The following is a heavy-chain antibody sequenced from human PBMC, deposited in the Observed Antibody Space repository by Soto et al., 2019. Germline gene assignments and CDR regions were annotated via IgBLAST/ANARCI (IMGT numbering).Heavy chain of an antibody. Sequence: SETLSLTCTVSGGSISSGGYYWSWIRQHPGKGLEWIGYIYYSGSTYYNPSLKSRVTISVDTSKNQFSLKMSSVTAADTAVYYCARDRSDRDYYDSSGVYYYGMDVWGQGTTVTVSS. CDR1: GGSISSGGYY. CDR2: IYYSGST. D-gene: IGHD3-22*01. V-gene: IGHV4-31*03. J-gene: IGHJ6*02. CDR3: ARDRSDRDYYDSSGVYYYGMDV.